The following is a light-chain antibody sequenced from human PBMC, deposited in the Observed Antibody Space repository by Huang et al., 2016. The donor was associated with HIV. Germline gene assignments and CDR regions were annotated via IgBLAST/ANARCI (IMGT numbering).Light chain of an antibody. CDR3: MQGLRTPRT. J-gene: IGKJ2*01. CDR2: LGS. Sequence: DVVMTQSPLSLPVTPGEPASISCRSSQSLLHGDGNNYFDWYLQKPGQSPQLLIYLGSNRASGVPERFSGSGSGTDFTLKISRVEAEDVGVYYCMQGLRTPRTFGQGTRLEIK. CDR1: QSLLHGDGNNY. V-gene: IGKV2-28*01.